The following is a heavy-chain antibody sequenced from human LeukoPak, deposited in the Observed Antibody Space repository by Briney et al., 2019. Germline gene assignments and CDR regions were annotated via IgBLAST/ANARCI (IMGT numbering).Heavy chain of an antibody. CDR2: ISSSSSYI. Sequence: PGGSLRLSCAASGFTFSSYSMNWVRQAPGKGLEWVSSISSSSSYIYYADSVKGRFTISRDNAKNSLYLQMNSLRAEDTAVCYCARDFRRYGDYVDWGQGTLVTVSS. D-gene: IGHD4-17*01. CDR3: ARDFRRYGDYVD. V-gene: IGHV3-21*01. J-gene: IGHJ4*02. CDR1: GFTFSSYS.